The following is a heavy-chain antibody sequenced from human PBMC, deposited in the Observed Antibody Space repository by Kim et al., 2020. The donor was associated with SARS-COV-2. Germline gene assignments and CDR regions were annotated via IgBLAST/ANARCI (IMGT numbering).Heavy chain of an antibody. Sequence: ASVKVSCKASGYTFTTYGISWVRQAPGQGLEWMGWISGYNGNTNYAQKFQGRVTMNRDTSTSTANMDLRSLKSDETAVYFCARGMLGVTPPLCGWGHETT. J-gene: IGHJ6*01. CDR3: ARGMLGVTPPLCG. D-gene: IGHD2-21*02. V-gene: IGHV1-18*01. CDR2: ISGYNGNT. CDR1: GYTFTTYG.